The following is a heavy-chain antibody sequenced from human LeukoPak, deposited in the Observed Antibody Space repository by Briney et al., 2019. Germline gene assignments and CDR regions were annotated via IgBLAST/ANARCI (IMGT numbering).Heavy chain of an antibody. D-gene: IGHD2/OR15-2a*01. J-gene: IGHJ4*02. Sequence: SETLSLTCTVSGASISNHYWSWIRQSPGKGLEWIGYVHHNGDTNYNPSLKSRVATSVDTSRNQFSLTLYSVSAADPAVYYCASGSTRADDYWGQGTLVTVSS. V-gene: IGHV4-59*11. CDR1: GASISNHY. CDR3: ASGSTRADDY. CDR2: VHHNGDT.